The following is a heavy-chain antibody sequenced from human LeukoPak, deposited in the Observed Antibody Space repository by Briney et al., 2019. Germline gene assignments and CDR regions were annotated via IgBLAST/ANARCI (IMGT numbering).Heavy chain of an antibody. CDR3: ARLIAAAGTLDY. D-gene: IGHD6-13*01. V-gene: IGHV3-74*01. J-gene: IGHJ4*02. CDR1: GFTFSSYW. Sequence: GGSLRLSCAASGFTFSSYWMHGVRQAPGKGLVWVSRINSDGSSASYADSVKGRFTISRDNAKNTLYLQMNSLRAEDTAVYYCARLIAAAGTLDYWGQGTLVTVSS. CDR2: INSDGSSA.